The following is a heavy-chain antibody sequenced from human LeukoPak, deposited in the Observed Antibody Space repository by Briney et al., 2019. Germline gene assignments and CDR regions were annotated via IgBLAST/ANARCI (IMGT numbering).Heavy chain of an antibody. CDR1: GDSISSYY. CDR3: ARLTRLSTSPDRYYLDY. Sequence: SETLSLTCTVSGDSISSYYWSWFRQPPGKGLEWIGYIYTSGGTNYIPSLKGRVTISIDTSKNQFSLKLSSVTAADSAVYYCARLTRLSTSPDRYYLDYWGQGTLVTVSS. D-gene: IGHD6-6*01. V-gene: IGHV4-4*09. CDR2: IYTSGGT. J-gene: IGHJ4*02.